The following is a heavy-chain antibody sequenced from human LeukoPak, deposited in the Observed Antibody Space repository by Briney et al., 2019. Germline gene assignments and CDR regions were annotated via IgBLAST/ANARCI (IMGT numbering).Heavy chain of an antibody. V-gene: IGHV4-31*03. J-gene: IGHJ2*01. CDR1: AGSISSVGYY. CDR2: IYYSGST. D-gene: IGHD5-18*01. CDR3: VRRLDTAMVSDL. Sequence: RPSETLSLTCTVSAGSISSVGYYGNWIRQHPGKGLEWIGYIYYSGSTYYNPSLRSRVTISVDTSENQFSLKLTSVTAADTAVYYCVRRLDTAMVSDLWGRGTLVTVSS.